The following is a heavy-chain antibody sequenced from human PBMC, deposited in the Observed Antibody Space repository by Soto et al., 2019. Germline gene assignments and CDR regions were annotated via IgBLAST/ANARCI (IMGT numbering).Heavy chain of an antibody. CDR3: AKPHVTYFYYGVDV. Sequence: PGGSLRLSCAASVFTFSSYGMSWVRQAPGKGLEWVSGISDSGDTTYYADSVKGRFTISRDNSKNALYLQMSSLRAEDTALYYCAKPHVTYFYYGVDVWGHGTTVTVSS. J-gene: IGHJ6*02. V-gene: IGHV3-23*01. CDR1: VFTFSSYG. D-gene: IGHD3-10*01. CDR2: ISDSGDTT.